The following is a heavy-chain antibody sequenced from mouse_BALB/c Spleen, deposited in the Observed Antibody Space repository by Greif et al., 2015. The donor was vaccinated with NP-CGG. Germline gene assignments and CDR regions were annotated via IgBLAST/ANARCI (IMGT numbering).Heavy chain of an antibody. J-gene: IGHJ2*01. CDR1: GFTFSSYG. Sequence: EVMLVESGGGLVQPGGSLKLSCAASGFTFSSYGMSWVRQTPDKRLELVATINSNGGSTYYPDSVEGRFTISRDNAKNTLYLQMSSLKSEDTAMYYCAREGGVPYYFDYWGQGTTLTVSS. CDR3: AREGGVPYYFDY. V-gene: IGHV5-6-3*01. CDR2: INSNGGST.